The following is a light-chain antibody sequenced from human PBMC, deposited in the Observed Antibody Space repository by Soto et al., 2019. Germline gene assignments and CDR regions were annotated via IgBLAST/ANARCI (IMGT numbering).Light chain of an antibody. CDR2: GNS. CDR3: QSYDSSLSGHYV. V-gene: IGLV1-40*01. CDR1: SSNIGAGYD. Sequence: QAVVTQPPSVSEAPGQRVTISCTGSSSNIGAGYDVHWYQQLPGTAPKLLIYGNSNRPSGVPDRFSGSKSGTSASLAITGLQAEDEADYYCQSYDSSLSGHYVFGTGTKLTVL. J-gene: IGLJ1*01.